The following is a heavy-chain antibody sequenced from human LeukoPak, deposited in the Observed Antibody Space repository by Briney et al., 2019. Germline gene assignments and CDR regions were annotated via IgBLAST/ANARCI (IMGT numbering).Heavy chain of an antibody. CDR3: ARESPHTFYFDY. J-gene: IGHJ4*02. V-gene: IGHV1-46*01. CDR2: IKDSGTT. D-gene: IGHD3-16*01. Sequence: ASVKVSCKASGYSFTTYHIHWVRQRPGQGLERMGVIKDSGTTIYPQKLQGRVTMTRDTSTSTVYMELSSLRSEDTAVYYCARESPHTFYFDYWGQGTLVTVSS. CDR1: GYSFTTYH.